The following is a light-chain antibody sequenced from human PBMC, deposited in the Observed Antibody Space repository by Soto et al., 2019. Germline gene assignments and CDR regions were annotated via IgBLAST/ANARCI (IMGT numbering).Light chain of an antibody. CDR3: ATWDDSLNARGV. J-gene: IGLJ3*02. V-gene: IGLV1-44*01. Sequence: QSVLTQTPSASGTPGQTVTSSCSGSRSNIGNNAVSWYQQFPGTAPKLLIYNNNQRPSGVPDRCSGSKSGTSASLAISGLQSEDEADYYCATWDDSLNARGVFGGGTKLTVL. CDR1: RSNIGNNA. CDR2: NNN.